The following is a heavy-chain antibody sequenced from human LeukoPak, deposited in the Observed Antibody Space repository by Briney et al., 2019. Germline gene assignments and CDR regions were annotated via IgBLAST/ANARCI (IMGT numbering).Heavy chain of an antibody. CDR2: IWFDGSNK. CDR3: ARCGTMSDTWSQKPYNWLDP. Sequence: QPGRSLRLSCVASGFTFRDYGMRWVRQAPGKGLEWVAVIWFDGSNKHHADSVKGRFTISRDNSKNTLFLQMNSLRVEDTAVYYCARCGTMSDTWSQKPYNWLDPWGQGTLVTVSS. J-gene: IGHJ5*02. D-gene: IGHD1-26*01. V-gene: IGHV3-33*01. CDR1: GFTFRDYG.